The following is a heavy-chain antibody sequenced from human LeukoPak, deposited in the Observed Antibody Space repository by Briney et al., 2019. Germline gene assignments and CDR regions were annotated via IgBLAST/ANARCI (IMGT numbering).Heavy chain of an antibody. CDR3: ARARIAVAGTDDY. CDR2: IKQDGSEK. CDR1: GFTFSTYW. D-gene: IGHD6-19*01. Sequence: GGSLRLSCAASGFTFSTYWMSWVRQAPGKGLEWVANIKQDGSEKNYVDSVKGRFTISRDNAQNSLYLQMNSLRADDTAVYSCARARIAVAGTDDYWGQGTLVTVSS. V-gene: IGHV3-7*04. J-gene: IGHJ4*02.